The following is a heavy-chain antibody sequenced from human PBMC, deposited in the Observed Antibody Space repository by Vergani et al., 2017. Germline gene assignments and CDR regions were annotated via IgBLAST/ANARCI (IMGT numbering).Heavy chain of an antibody. CDR1: GFTFSDYY. J-gene: IGHJ4*02. D-gene: IGHD3-22*01. CDR3: ARAIDSSGYYSDY. Sequence: QVQLVQSGAEVKKPGSSVKVSCKASGFTFSDYYMSWIRQAPGKGLEWVSYISSSGSTIYYADSVKGRFTISRDNAKNSLYLQMNSLRAEDTAVYYCARAIDSSGYYSDYWGQGTLVTVSS. V-gene: IGHV3-11*01. CDR2: ISSSGSTI.